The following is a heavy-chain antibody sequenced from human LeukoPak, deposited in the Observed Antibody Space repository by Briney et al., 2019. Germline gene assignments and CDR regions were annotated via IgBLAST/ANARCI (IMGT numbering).Heavy chain of an antibody. CDR1: GLAFSAYE. V-gene: IGHV3-74*01. D-gene: IGHD2-15*01. Sequence: GGSLRLSCAASGLAFSAYEMHWVRQAPRKGLVWVSRISTDGYTTDYADFVQGRFTASRDNTKNTWSLEMNSLRAEDTAVYYCVVGGSPGYWGQGTLVTVSP. CDR3: VVGGSPGY. J-gene: IGHJ4*02. CDR2: ISTDGYTT.